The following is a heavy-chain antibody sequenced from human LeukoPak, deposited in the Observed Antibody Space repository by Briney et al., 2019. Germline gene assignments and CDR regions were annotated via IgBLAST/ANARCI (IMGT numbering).Heavy chain of an antibody. Sequence: SETLSLTCTVSGGSISSGSYYWSWIRQPAGKGLEWIGRIYTSGSTNYNPSLKSRVTISVDTSKNQFSLKLSSVTAADTAVYYCARMVWSTGPHPWGQGTLVTVSS. D-gene: IGHD3-3*01. CDR1: GGSISSGSYY. CDR3: ARMVWSTGPHP. J-gene: IGHJ5*02. V-gene: IGHV4-61*02. CDR2: IYTSGST.